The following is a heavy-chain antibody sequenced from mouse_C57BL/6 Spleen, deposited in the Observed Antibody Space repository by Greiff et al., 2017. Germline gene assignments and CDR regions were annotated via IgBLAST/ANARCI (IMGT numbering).Heavy chain of an antibody. Sequence: QVQLQQSGPELVKPGASVKISCKASGYAFSSSWMNWVKQRPGKGLEWIGRIYPGDGDTNYNGKFKGKATLTADKSSSTAYMQLSSLTSEDSAVYFCARYSNYYFDYWGQGTTLTFSS. J-gene: IGHJ2*01. V-gene: IGHV1-82*01. D-gene: IGHD2-5*01. CDR2: IYPGDGDT. CDR1: GYAFSSSW. CDR3: ARYSNYYFDY.